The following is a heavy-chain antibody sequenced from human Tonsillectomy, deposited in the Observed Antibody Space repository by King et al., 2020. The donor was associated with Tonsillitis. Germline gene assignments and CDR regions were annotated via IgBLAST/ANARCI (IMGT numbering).Heavy chain of an antibody. Sequence: QLVQSGAEVKKPGSSVKVSCKASGGTFSTYGISWVRQAPGQGLEWMGRIIPILDIANYAQKFQGRVTITADKATTTTYMELSSLRSEDMAVSYCARDKRYSSGWSSNSWGQGTLVTVSS. CDR2: IIPILDIA. CDR3: ARDKRYSSGWSSNS. D-gene: IGHD6-19*01. V-gene: IGHV1-69*09. CDR1: GGTFSTYG. J-gene: IGHJ4*02.